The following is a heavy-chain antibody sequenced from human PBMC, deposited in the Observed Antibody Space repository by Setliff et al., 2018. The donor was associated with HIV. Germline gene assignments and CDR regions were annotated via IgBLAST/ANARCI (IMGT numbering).Heavy chain of an antibody. J-gene: IGHJ4*02. CDR1: GGSISSAVYY. D-gene: IGHD6-13*01. Sequence: SLTCAVSGGSISSAVYYWSWIRQPAGKGLEWIGHIYASGSTNYNPPLKSRVTISLDTSKNQFSLRLSSVTAADTAVYYCARNSIAATGEVSFDYWGQGALVTVSS. CDR3: ARNSIAATGEVSFDY. V-gene: IGHV4-61*09. CDR2: IYASGST.